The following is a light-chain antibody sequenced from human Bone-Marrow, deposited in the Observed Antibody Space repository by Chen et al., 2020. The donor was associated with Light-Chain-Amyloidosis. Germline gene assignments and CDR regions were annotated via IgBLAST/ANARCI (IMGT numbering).Light chain of an antibody. Sequence: QSILIQPPSASGTAGQWVTMSCSRTSSNIGKNHVYWYQQFPGMAPKLLIYVSDQRSSGVPDRFSASKSGISASLAINGLRSEDEADYYCAAWDDSLTGPVFGGGTKLTVL. CDR2: VSD. CDR1: SSNIGKNH. CDR3: AAWDDSLTGPV. V-gene: IGLV1-47*01. J-gene: IGLJ3*02.